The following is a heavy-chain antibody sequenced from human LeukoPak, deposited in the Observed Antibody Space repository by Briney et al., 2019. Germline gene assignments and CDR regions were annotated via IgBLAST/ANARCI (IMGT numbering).Heavy chain of an antibody. V-gene: IGHV3-30*02. CDR1: GFTFSSYG. CDR2: IQYDGNYE. D-gene: IGHD3-9*01. CDR3: AKDHRYFDWLPKFDY. Sequence: GTSLRLSCAASGFTFSSYGIHWVRQAPGKGLEWMVFIQYDGNYEKYAESVRGRVTISRDNSKNTVYLQMNSLRVDDTAVYYCAKDHRYFDWLPKFDYWGQGTLVTVSS. J-gene: IGHJ4*02.